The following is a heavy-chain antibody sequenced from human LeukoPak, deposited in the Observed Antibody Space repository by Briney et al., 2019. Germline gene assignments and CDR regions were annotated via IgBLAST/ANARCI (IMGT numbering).Heavy chain of an antibody. CDR1: GFTFRRSG. CDR3: ARDGVPAAADY. Sequence: PGTSLRLSCATSGFTFRRSGVHWVRQAPGKGLEWVALMSSDGINTYYADSVKGRFTVSRDNSKDTLYLQMNSLRAEDTAVYYCARDGVPAAADYWGQGTLVTVSS. D-gene: IGHD2-2*01. J-gene: IGHJ4*02. V-gene: IGHV3-30*04. CDR2: MSSDGINT.